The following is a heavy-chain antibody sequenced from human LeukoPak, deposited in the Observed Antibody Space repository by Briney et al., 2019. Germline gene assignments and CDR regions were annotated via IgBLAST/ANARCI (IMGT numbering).Heavy chain of an antibody. CDR2: INHSGTT. V-gene: IGHV4-34*01. CDR3: ARHYSSGSYRYTGSFDS. J-gene: IGHJ4*02. CDR1: GGSFSDYY. D-gene: IGHD3-16*02. Sequence: SETLSLTCAVYGGSFSDYYWSWIRQPPGKGLEWMGEINHSGTTNYSPSLKSRVSISVDTSKTQFSLKLNSVTAADAAMYYCARHYSSGSYRYTGSFDSWGQGMLVNVSS.